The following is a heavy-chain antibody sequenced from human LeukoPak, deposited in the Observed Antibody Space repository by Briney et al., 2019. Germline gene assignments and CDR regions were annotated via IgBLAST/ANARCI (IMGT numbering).Heavy chain of an antibody. D-gene: IGHD5-24*01. CDR3: ARTRRDGYKDY. V-gene: IGHV3-53*01. Sequence: PGGSLRLSCAASGFTFSRKYMSWVRQAPGKGLEWVSVMYSGGSEYYADSVKGRFTISRDSSKNTLYLQMNSLRAEDTAVYYCARTRRDGYKDYWGQGTLVTVSS. CDR1: GFTFSRKY. J-gene: IGHJ4*02. CDR2: MYSGGSE.